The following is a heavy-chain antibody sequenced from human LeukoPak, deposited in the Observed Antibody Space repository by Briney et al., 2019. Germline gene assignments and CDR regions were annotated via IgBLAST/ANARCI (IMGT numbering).Heavy chain of an antibody. J-gene: IGHJ5*02. V-gene: IGHV1-18*01. CDR2: ISAYNGNT. CDR1: GYTFTSYG. CDR3: AGLRFGLNCFDP. D-gene: IGHD3/OR15-3a*01. Sequence: ASVKVSCKASGYTFTSYGISWVRQAPGQGLEWMGWISAYNGNTNYAQKLQGRVTMTTDTSTSTAYMELRSLRSDDTAVYYCAGLRFGLNCFDPWGQGTLVTVSS.